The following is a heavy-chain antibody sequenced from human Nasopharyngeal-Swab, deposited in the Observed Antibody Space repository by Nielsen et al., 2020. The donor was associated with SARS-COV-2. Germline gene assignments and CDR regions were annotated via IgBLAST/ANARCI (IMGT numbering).Heavy chain of an antibody. Sequence: GGSLRLSCTASGLTFGDYAMSWFRQAPGKGLEWVGFIRSEAYGGTTEYAASVKARFTISRDDSKSIAFLQMNSLKTEDTAVYYCTTGGSTFYPYGSGSYLDYWGQGTLVTVSS. J-gene: IGHJ4*02. V-gene: IGHV3-49*03. CDR3: TTGGSTFYPYGSGSYLDY. CDR2: IRSEAYGGTT. D-gene: IGHD3-10*01. CDR1: GLTFGDYA.